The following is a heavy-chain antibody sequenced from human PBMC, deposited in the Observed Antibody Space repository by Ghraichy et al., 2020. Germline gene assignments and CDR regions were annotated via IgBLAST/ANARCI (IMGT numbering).Heavy chain of an antibody. CDR3: AKDRGYYGTGRTVFDF. J-gene: IGHJ4*02. CDR1: GFTFEDYA. Sequence: LSLTCAASGFTFEDYAMHWVRQVPGKGLEWVSGISWNSGDMGYADSVKGRVAISRDNAKKSLFLQIHSLRPEDTALYYCAKDRGYYGTGRTVFDFWGQGTLVTVSS. V-gene: IGHV3-9*01. D-gene: IGHD3-10*01. CDR2: ISWNSGDM.